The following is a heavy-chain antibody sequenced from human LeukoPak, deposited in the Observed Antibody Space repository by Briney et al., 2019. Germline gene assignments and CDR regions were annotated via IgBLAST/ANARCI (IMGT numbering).Heavy chain of an antibody. CDR3: VREDTPATANY. J-gene: IGHJ4*02. CDR2: ISGGGDIT. CDR1: GFNFANHA. V-gene: IGHV3-23*01. D-gene: IGHD2-21*02. Sequence: GGSLRLSCAASGFNFANHAMSWVRQTAGKGLEWVSAISGGGDITYYADSVKGRFTISRDNSKDTLFLQMHSLSPGDTAVYYCVREDTPATANYWGQGTLVTISS.